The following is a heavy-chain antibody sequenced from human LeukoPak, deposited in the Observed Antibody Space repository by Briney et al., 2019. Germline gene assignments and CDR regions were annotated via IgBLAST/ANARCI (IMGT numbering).Heavy chain of an antibody. D-gene: IGHD1-26*01. CDR3: ARWVAP. J-gene: IGHJ5*02. CDR2: ISSTGNTI. Sequence: GGSLRLSCAASGFTFSSCEMNWFRQAPGKGLEWVSYISSTGNTIDYADSVKGRFTTSRDNAKNSLYLQMNSLRAEDTAVYYCARWVAPWGQGTLVTVSS. CDR1: GFTFSSCE. V-gene: IGHV3-48*03.